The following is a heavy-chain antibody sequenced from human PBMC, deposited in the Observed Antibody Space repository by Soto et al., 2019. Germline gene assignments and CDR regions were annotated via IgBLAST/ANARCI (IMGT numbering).Heavy chain of an antibody. V-gene: IGHV4-31*03. CDR1: GDSISSGGYY. Sequence: QVQLQQSGPGLVKPSQTLSLTCTVSGDSISSGGYYWTWVRQRPGKGPEWIGYIRYSENTYYNPSLRSRVIVSIDTSKHQFSVRLSSVTAADTAVYFCTRGAWGYAFDVWGQGTMVTVSS. D-gene: IGHD3-16*01. CDR3: TRGAWGYAFDV. CDR2: IRYSENT. J-gene: IGHJ3*01.